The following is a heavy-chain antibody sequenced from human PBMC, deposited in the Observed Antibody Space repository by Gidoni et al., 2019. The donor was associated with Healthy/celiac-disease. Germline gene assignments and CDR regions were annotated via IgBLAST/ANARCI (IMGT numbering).Heavy chain of an antibody. CDR2: INTNTGNP. V-gene: IGHV7-4-1*02. CDR1: GYTFPSYA. Sequence: QVQLVQSGSELKKPGASVKVSCKASGYTFPSYAMNWVRQAPGQGLEWMGWINTNTGNPTYAQGFTGRFVFSLDTSVSTAYLQISSLKAEDTAVYYCARDRGCSSTSCYHQLSNRQPNWFDPWGQGTLVTVSS. D-gene: IGHD2-2*01. CDR3: ARDRGCSSTSCYHQLSNRQPNWFDP. J-gene: IGHJ5*02.